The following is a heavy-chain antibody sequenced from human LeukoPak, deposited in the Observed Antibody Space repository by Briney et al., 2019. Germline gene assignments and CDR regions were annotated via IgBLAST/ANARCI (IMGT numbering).Heavy chain of an antibody. J-gene: IGHJ4*02. CDR1: GFTFSNFG. V-gene: IGHV3-33*08. CDR3: ARRAGAYSHPYDY. CDR2: IRYDGTNE. D-gene: IGHD4/OR15-4a*01. Sequence: GGSLRLSCAASGFTFSNFGMHWVRQVPGKGLEWVAFIRYDGTNEYYADSVKGRFTISRDNSKNTLYLQMNSLRAEDTAVYYCARRAGAYSHPYDYWGQGTLVTVSS.